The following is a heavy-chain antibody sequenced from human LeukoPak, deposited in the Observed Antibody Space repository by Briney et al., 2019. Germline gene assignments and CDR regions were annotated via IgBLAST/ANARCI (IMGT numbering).Heavy chain of an antibody. D-gene: IGHD2-21*01. CDR2: ISSSSGYI. CDR1: GFTFDDYG. J-gene: IGHJ4*02. Sequence: PGGSLRLSCAASGFTFDDYGMNWVRQAPGKGLEWVSSISSSSGYIYYADSVKGRFTISRDNAKNSLYLQMNSLRAEDTAVYYCARAPTAYTSYFDYWGQGTLVTVSS. CDR3: ARAPTAYTSYFDY. V-gene: IGHV3-21*01.